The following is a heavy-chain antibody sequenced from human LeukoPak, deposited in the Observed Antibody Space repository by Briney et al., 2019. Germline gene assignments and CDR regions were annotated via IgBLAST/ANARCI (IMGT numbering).Heavy chain of an antibody. Sequence: SETLSPTCAVYGGSFSGYYCSWVRQPPGKGLEWIGEINHSGSTNYNPSLKSRVTISVDTSKNQFPLKLSSVTAADTLVYSCARDHLQTCTGYYYSYYFMVVSGEGGTVTVSS. V-gene: IGHV4-34*01. J-gene: IGHJ6*03. CDR3: ARDHLQTCTGYYYSYYFMVV. CDR1: GGSFSGYY. D-gene: IGHD3/OR15-3a*01. CDR2: INHSGST.